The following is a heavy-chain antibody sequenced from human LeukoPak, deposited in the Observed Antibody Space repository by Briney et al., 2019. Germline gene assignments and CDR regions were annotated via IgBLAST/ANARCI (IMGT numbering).Heavy chain of an antibody. Sequence: SETLSLTCTVSGGSISSSSYYWGWIRQPPGKGLEWIGSIYYSGSTYYNPSLKSRVTISVDTSKNQFSLKLTSVTAADTAVYYCTRGPGWLPLGWGQGTLVTVSS. CDR1: GGSISSSSYY. CDR3: TRGPGWLPLG. V-gene: IGHV4-39*07. J-gene: IGHJ4*02. D-gene: IGHD5-24*01. CDR2: IYYSGST.